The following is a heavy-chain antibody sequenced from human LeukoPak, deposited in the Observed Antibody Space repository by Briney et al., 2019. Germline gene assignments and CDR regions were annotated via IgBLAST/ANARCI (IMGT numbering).Heavy chain of an antibody. CDR3: ARDEVGVDVTMVVTGGIDY. CDR2: ISWNSGSI. V-gene: IGHV3-9*01. J-gene: IGHJ4*02. Sequence: GGSLRLSCAASGFTFDDYAMHWVRQAPGKGLEWVSGISWNSGSIGYADSVKGRFTISRDNAKNSLYLQMNSLRDEDTAVYYCARDEVGVDVTMVVTGGIDYWGQGTPVTVSS. D-gene: IGHD4/OR15-4a*01. CDR1: GFTFDDYA.